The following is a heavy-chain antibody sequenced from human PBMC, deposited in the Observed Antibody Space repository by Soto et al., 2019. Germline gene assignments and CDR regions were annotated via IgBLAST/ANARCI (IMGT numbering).Heavy chain of an antibody. CDR2: IYWDDDK. CDR1: GFSLSTTGVG. CDR3: VQSRCGGDCLQSYSSHSYYGLDV. J-gene: IGHJ6*02. Sequence: QITLKESGPTLVKPTQTLTLTCTFSGFSLSTTGVGVGWIRQPPGKALEWLALIYWDDDKRYNPSLNSRLTITKDTSKNQVVLAMTNVDPVDTATYYCVQSRCGGDCLQSYSSHSYYGLDVWGQGPTVTVSS. D-gene: IGHD2-21*02. V-gene: IGHV2-5*02.